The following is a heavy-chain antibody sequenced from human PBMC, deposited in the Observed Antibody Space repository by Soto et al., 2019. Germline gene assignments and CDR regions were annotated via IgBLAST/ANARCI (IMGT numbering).Heavy chain of an antibody. D-gene: IGHD3-22*01. CDR2: INAGNGNT. J-gene: IGHJ5*02. Sequence: ASVKVSARASGYTFTSSAMHWVRQAPGQRLEWMGWINAGNGNTKYSQKFQGRVTITRDTSASTAYMELSSLRSEDTAVYYCARAYYYDSSGSNWFDPWGQGTLVTVSS. V-gene: IGHV1-3*01. CDR1: GYTFTSSA. CDR3: ARAYYYDSSGSNWFDP.